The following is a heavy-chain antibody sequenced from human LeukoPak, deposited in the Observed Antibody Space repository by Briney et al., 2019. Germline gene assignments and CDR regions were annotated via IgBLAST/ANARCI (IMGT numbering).Heavy chain of an antibody. CDR1: GFTVNSNY. D-gene: IGHD2-8*01. CDR2: IYSGGST. J-gene: IGHJ1*01. CDR3: ASMYFSQYLQH. Sequence: GSIRLSCAASGFTVNSNYMSWVLQAPGKGLEWVSVIYSGGSTYYADSVLGRFTISRDNSKNTLYLQMNSLRAEDTAVYYCASMYFSQYLQHWGQGTLVTVSS. V-gene: IGHV3-53*01.